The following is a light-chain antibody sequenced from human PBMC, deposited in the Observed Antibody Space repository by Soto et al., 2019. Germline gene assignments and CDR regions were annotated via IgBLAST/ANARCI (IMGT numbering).Light chain of an antibody. J-gene: IGKJ1*01. Sequence: DIVVTQSPLSLSVTPGEPASIACSASQCLLHSNGNNYLDWYLQKPGQSPQLLIYLGSNRASGVPARFSGSGSGTDFTLRISRVEAEDVGLYYCMQDLEAPLTFGQGTKVDIK. CDR1: QCLLHSNGNNY. CDR2: LGS. V-gene: IGKV2-28*01. CDR3: MQDLEAPLT.